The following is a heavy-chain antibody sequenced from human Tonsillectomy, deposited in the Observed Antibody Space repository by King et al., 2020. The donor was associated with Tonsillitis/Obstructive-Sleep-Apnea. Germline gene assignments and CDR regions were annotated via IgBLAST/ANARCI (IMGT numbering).Heavy chain of an antibody. CDR2: IYYSGST. V-gene: IGHV4-31*03. J-gene: IGHJ6*02. Sequence: VQLQESGPGLVKPSQTLSLTCTVSGGSISSGGYYWSWIRQHPGKGLEWIGYIYYSGSTYYNPSLKSRVTISVDTSKNQFSLKLSSVTAADTAVYYCARERGSVVPAAQFYYYGMDVWGQGTTVTVSS. CDR3: ARERGSVVPAAQFYYYGMDV. D-gene: IGHD2-2*01. CDR1: GGSISSGGYY.